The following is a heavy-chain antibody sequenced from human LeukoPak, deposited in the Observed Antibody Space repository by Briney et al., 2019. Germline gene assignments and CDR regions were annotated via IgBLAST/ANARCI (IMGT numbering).Heavy chain of an antibody. CDR1: DDSISSSY. D-gene: IGHD5-12*01. CDR3: ARAGYSGYDSGMDV. V-gene: IGHV4-59*01. J-gene: IGHJ6*02. Sequence: PSETLSLTCTVSDDSISSSYWSCIRQPPGKGLEWIGWIYYSGSGNTNYNPSLKSRVTISVDTSKNQVSLKLSSVTAADTAVYYCARAGYSGYDSGMDVWGQGTTVTVSS. CDR2: IYYSGSGNT.